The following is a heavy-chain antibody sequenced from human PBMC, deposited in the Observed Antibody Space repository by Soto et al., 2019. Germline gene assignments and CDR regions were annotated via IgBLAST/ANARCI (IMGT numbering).Heavy chain of an antibody. Sequence: PSGTLSLTCTVSGGSMDNFYWSWIRQPPGKGLEWIGYVSYSDSSNYNPSLKSRVTISVDTSKNQFSLKLTSVTAADTAAYYCARRYGGNLDYWGQGTLVTVSS. D-gene: IGHD1-26*01. CDR2: VSYSDSS. J-gene: IGHJ4*02. CDR3: ARRYGGNLDY. V-gene: IGHV4-59*01. CDR1: GGSMDNFY.